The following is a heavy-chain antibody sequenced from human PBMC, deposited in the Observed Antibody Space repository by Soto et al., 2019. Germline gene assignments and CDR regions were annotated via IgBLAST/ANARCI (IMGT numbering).Heavy chain of an antibody. CDR3: ARGYCSGGSCYVAKYDGLDV. D-gene: IGHD2-15*01. J-gene: IGHJ6*02. CDR1: GGTFSNYT. Sequence: QVQLVQSGAEERKPGSSVKVSCKASGGTFSNYTISWVRQAPGQGLEWMGGIIPIFGAVNYAQKFQGRLTISVGESTTTAHMELSSLGSEDTAVYYCARGYCSGGSCYVAKYDGLDVWGQGTTVIVS. V-gene: IGHV1-69*01. CDR2: IIPIFGAV.